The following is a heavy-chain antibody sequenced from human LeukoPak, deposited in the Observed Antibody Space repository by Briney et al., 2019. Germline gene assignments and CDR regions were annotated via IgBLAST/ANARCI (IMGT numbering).Heavy chain of an antibody. CDR3: ARSHDILTGYYVFDY. Sequence: PSGTLSLTCAVSGGSISSSNWWSWVRQPPEKGLEWIGEIYHSESTNYNPSLKSRVTISVDKSKNQFSLKLTSVTAADTAVYYCARSHDILTGYYVFDYWGQGTLVTVSS. D-gene: IGHD3-9*01. J-gene: IGHJ4*02. CDR2: IYHSEST. V-gene: IGHV4-4*02. CDR1: GGSISSSNW.